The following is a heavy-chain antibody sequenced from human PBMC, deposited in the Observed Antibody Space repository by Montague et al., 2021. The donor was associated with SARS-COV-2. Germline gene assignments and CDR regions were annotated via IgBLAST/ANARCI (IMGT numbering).Heavy chain of an antibody. Sequence: PALVKPTQTLTLTCTFSGFSLSTSGLCVSWIRPPPGKALEWLARIDWDDDKYYSTSLKTRLTISKDTSKNQVVLTMTNMDPVDTATYYCARIHIAAAGTGLDYWGQGTLVTVSS. CDR2: IDWDDDK. D-gene: IGHD6-13*01. CDR1: GFSLSTSGLC. J-gene: IGHJ4*02. CDR3: ARIHIAAAGTGLDY. V-gene: IGHV2-70*11.